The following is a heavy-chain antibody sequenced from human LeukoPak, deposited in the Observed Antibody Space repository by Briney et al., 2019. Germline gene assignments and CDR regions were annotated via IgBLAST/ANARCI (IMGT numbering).Heavy chain of an antibody. V-gene: IGHV3-21*01. Sequence: KTGGSLRLSCAASGFSFSTYNMNWVRQAPGKGLEWVSSITMSSTYIYHADSVKGRFTISRDNAKNSLFLQMNSLRAEDTAVYYCARVLRDYYFDYWGQATLVTVSS. J-gene: IGHJ4*02. CDR1: GFSFSTYN. CDR2: ITMSSTYI. CDR3: ARVLRDYYFDY. D-gene: IGHD3-16*01.